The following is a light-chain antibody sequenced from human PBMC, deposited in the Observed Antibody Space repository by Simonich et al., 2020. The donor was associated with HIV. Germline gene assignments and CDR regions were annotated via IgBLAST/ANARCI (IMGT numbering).Light chain of an antibody. CDR1: QSVSSF. Sequence: EIVLTQSPATLSLSPGERATLSCRASQSVSSFVAWYQQKPGQAPRLLIYDASNRATGIPARFSGSGSRTDFTLTISSLEPEDFAVYYCQQRSKWPLTFGQGTRLEIK. CDR2: DAS. CDR3: QQRSKWPLT. J-gene: IGKJ5*01. V-gene: IGKV3-11*01.